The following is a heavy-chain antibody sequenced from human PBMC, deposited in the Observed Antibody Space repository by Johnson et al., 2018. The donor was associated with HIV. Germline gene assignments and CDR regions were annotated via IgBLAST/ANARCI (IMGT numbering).Heavy chain of an antibody. D-gene: IGHD3/OR15-3a*01. CDR3: AKMLDLGDDGSDI. V-gene: IGHV3-23*01. CDR2: ITGSGGST. Sequence: VQLLGSGGGLVQPGGSLRLSCAASGFTFNNYAMTWVRQVPGKGLEWVSSITGSGGSTYYADYVKGRCTISRDNSKNTLYLQMNSLRVEDTAMYYCAKMLDLGDDGSDIWGQGTMVTVSS. J-gene: IGHJ3*02. CDR1: GFTFNNYA.